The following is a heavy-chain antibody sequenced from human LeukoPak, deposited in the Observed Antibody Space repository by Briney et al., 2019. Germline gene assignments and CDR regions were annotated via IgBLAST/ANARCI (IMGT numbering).Heavy chain of an antibody. V-gene: IGHV1-2*02. D-gene: IGHD4-17*01. CDR2: INPNSGGT. J-gene: IGHJ4*02. Sequence: ASVNVSCKASGYTFTAYYMHWVRQAPGQGLEGMGWINPNSGGTNYAQKFQGRVTMTRDTSISTAYMELSRLRSDDTAVYYCATPTVTTWYYFDYWGQGTLVTVSS. CDR1: GYTFTAYY. CDR3: ATPTVTTWYYFDY.